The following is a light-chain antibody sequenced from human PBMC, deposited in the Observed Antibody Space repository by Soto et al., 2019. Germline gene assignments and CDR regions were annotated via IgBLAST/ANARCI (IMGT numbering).Light chain of an antibody. V-gene: IGKV1-39*01. Sequence: DIQMTQSPSFLSASVGDRVAIPCRASQTISTFLNWYQWKPGQAPKLLITDTSTLRSGVPSRFSGSGSGTDFTLTITSMQPEDFAIYYCQQSYSIPVTFGGGPTVEVK. CDR2: DTS. CDR1: QTISTF. CDR3: QQSYSIPVT. J-gene: IGKJ4*01.